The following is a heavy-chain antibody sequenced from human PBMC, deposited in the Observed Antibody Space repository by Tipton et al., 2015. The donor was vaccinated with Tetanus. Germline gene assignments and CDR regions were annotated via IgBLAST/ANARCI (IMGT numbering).Heavy chain of an antibody. D-gene: IGHD2/OR15-2a*01. Sequence: SLRLSCSASGFTFVSYAMTWVRQAPGKGLEWVSGISASGGSTFYAASVRGRFTISRDNTETTLYLQMNSLRLEDTAFYYCAKGRVPASMGTYWFFDLWGRGSLVTVSS. V-gene: IGHV3-23*01. J-gene: IGHJ2*01. CDR2: ISASGGST. CDR1: GFTFVSYA. CDR3: AKGRVPASMGTYWFFDL.